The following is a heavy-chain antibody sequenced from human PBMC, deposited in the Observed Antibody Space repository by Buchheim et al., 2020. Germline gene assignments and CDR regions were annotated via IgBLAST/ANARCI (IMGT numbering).Heavy chain of an antibody. Sequence: QVQLQESGPGLVKPSETLSLTCTVSGGSISTYYWSWIRQPPGKGLEWIGYIYYSGSTNYNPSLKSRVTISVDTSKNQFSPKVNSVTAANTAVYFCARHRPYYGSGYIGVWGKGTT. D-gene: IGHD3-10*01. CDR3: ARHRPYYGSGYIGV. CDR1: GGSISTYY. J-gene: IGHJ6*03. CDR2: IYYSGST. V-gene: IGHV4-59*01.